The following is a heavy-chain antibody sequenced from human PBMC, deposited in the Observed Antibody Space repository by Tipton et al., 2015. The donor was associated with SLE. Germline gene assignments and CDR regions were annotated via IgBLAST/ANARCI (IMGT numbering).Heavy chain of an antibody. D-gene: IGHD4-11*01. J-gene: IGHJ3*02. CDR2: IYPGDSDT. Sequence: SLRLSCAASGYSFTTYWIGWVRQMPGKGLEWMGIIYPGDSDTRYSPSFQGQVTISADKSISTAYLQWSSLKASDTAMYYCARPRVTTKGAFDIWGQGTMVTVSS. V-gene: IGHV5-51*01. CDR1: GYSFTTYW. CDR3: ARPRVTTKGAFDI.